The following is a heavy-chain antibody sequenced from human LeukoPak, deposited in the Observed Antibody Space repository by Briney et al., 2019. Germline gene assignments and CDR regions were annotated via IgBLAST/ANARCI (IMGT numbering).Heavy chain of an antibody. CDR1: GFTFTSYA. CDR3: AKPDSSGYYSPVDY. V-gene: IGHV3-23*01. CDR2: ISGSGGST. D-gene: IGHD3-22*01. Sequence: TGGSLRLSCAASGFTFTSYALSWVRQAPGKGLEWVSAISGSGGSTYYADSVKGRFTISRDSSKNTLYLQMDSLRAEDTAVYYCAKPDSSGYYSPVDYWGQGTLVTVSS. J-gene: IGHJ4*02.